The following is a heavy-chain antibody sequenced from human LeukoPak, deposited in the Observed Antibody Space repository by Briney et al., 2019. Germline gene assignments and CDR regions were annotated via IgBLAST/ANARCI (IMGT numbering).Heavy chain of an antibody. J-gene: IGHJ5*02. CDR3: ARGYYDSSGYYL. D-gene: IGHD3-22*01. CDR1: VFTFSSYA. V-gene: IGHV3-30*04. Sequence: GGSLRLSCAASVFTFSSYAMDWVRQAPGKGLEWVAVISYDGSNKYYADSVKGRFTISRDNSKNTLYLQMNSLRAEDTAVYYCARGYYDSSGYYLWGQGTLVTVSS. CDR2: ISYDGSNK.